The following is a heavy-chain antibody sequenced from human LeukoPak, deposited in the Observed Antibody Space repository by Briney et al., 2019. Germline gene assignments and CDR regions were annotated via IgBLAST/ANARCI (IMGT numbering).Heavy chain of an antibody. CDR1: GFTFDDYI. V-gene: IGHV3-20*01. CDR3: ARDRPRTPRVIAAFGI. J-gene: IGHJ3*02. CDR2: INWNGGST. D-gene: IGHD2-21*01. Sequence: GGSLRLSCAASGFTFDDYIMHWVRQAPGKGLEWVSGINWNGGSTVYADSVKGRFTISRDNAKNSLYLQMNSLRAEDTALYHCARDRPRTPRVIAAFGIWGQGTMVTVSS.